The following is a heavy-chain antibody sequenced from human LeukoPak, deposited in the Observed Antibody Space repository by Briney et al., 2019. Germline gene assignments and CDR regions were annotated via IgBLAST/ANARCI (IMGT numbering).Heavy chain of an antibody. D-gene: IGHD3-16*01. Sequence: SETLSLTCTVSGGSISSYYWSWIRQPPGKGLEWIGYINYSGSTNYNPSLKSRVTISVDTSKKQFSLKLTSVTVADTAVYYCARETSQKGAHYMDVWGKGTTVSVSS. CDR1: GGSISSYY. J-gene: IGHJ6*03. CDR3: ARETSQKGAHYMDV. CDR2: INYSGST. V-gene: IGHV4-59*01.